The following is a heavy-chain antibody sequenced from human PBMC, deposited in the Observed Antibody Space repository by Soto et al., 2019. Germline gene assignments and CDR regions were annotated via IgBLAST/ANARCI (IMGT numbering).Heavy chain of an antibody. Sequence: EVQLVESGGGLVQPGGSLRLSCAASGFTVSTKYMSWVRQAPGKGLECLSVIYSGGSTFYADSVRGRFTISRDNSKNTENLQINGLRAEDTAVYYCARDPWAADYWGQGTLVTVSS. CDR3: ARDPWAADY. CDR2: IYSGGST. J-gene: IGHJ4*02. D-gene: IGHD3-16*01. CDR1: GFTVSTKY. V-gene: IGHV3-66*01.